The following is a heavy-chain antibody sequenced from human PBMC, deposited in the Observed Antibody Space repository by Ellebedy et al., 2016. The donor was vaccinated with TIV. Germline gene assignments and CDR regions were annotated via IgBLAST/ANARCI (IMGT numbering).Heavy chain of an antibody. J-gene: IGHJ6*02. CDR1: GFTFGSHG. Sequence: GESLKISXAGSGFTFGSHGMHWVRQAPGKGLEWLADISYDGQNTYYADSVKGRFTISRDNTNNTLYVHMNSLRREDTAIYYCARDRSGSYFGPGSMDVWGQGTTVTVSS. D-gene: IGHD1-26*01. V-gene: IGHV3-30*03. CDR2: ISYDGQNT. CDR3: ARDRSGSYFGPGSMDV.